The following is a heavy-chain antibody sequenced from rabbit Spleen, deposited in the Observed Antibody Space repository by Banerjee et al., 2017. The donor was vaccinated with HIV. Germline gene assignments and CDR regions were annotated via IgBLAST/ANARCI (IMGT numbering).Heavy chain of an antibody. J-gene: IGHJ6*01. Sequence: QLVESGGGLVQPGGSLKLSCKVSGFDFSNYYMTWVRQAPGKGLEWTGYIDPVFGNTYYASWVNGRFTISSDNAQNTVDLQMNSLTAADTATYFCARHAGYAGYGYSTLDLWGPGTLVTVS. CDR1: GFDFSNYY. CDR3: ARHAGYAGYGYSTLDL. CDR2: IDPVFGNT. V-gene: IGHV1S7*01. D-gene: IGHD8-1*01.